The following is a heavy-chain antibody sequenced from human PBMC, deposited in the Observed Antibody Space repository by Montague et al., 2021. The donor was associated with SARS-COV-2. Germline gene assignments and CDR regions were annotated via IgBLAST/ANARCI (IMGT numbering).Heavy chain of an antibody. V-gene: IGHV2-5*01. CDR3: AHSYADYLFDY. D-gene: IGHD4-17*01. J-gene: IGHJ4*02. CDR2: IYSNDEK. CDR1: GFSLSTPNVG. Sequence: PALVKPTQTLTLTCTFSGFSLSTPNVGVGWIRQPPGKALEWVAVIYSNDEKRYSPSLRNRLTITKDTAKNQVVLSLTYVDPVDTATYYCAHSYADYLFDYWGQGTLVSVSS.